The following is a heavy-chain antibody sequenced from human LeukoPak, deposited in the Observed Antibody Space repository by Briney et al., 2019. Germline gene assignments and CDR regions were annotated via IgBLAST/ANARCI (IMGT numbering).Heavy chain of an antibody. CDR3: AILLEDYAFSTGSAKDY. J-gene: IGHJ4*02. CDR2: FDPVDGET. V-gene: IGHV1-24*01. CDR1: GYSLTQVS. Sequence: GASVKVSCKVSGYSLTQVSMHWVRQGIGRGLEWMGGFDPVDGETIYAQKFQGRVTMTENTSTDTAYMELSSLRSDDTAVYYCAILLEDYAFSTGSAKDYWGQGTLVTVSS. D-gene: IGHD3-3*01.